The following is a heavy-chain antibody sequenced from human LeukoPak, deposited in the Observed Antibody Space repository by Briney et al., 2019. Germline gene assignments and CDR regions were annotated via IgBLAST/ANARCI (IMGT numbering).Heavy chain of an antibody. CDR1: GFTFSSYE. CDR3: ASHDYGDYVEDY. CDR2: ISSSGSTI. V-gene: IGHV3-48*03. D-gene: IGHD4-17*01. J-gene: IGHJ4*02. Sequence: PGGSLRLSCAASGFTFSSYEMKWVRQAPGKGLAWVSYISSSGSTIYYADSVKGRFTISIDKAKNSLYLQMNSLRAEDTAVYYCASHDYGDYVEDYWGQGTLVTVSS.